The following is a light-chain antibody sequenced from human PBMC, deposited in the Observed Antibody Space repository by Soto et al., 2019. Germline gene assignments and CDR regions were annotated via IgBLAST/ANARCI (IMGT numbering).Light chain of an antibody. CDR1: QSISSW. CDR3: QKYNSYSLT. Sequence: IQMTHSTSTLSASVLYRVTITFLASQSISSWLAWYQQKPGKAPKLLIYDASSLESGVPSRFSGSGSGTEFTLTISSLQPDDFATYYCQKYNSYSLTCGGGNKGDNK. CDR2: DAS. V-gene: IGKV1-5*01. J-gene: IGKJ4*01.